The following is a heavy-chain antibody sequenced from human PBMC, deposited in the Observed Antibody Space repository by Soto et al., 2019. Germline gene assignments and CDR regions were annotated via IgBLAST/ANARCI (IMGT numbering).Heavy chain of an antibody. Sequence: SETLSLTCTVSGGSISSGDYYWSWIRQPPGKGLEWIGYIYYSGSTYYNPSLKSRVTISVDTSKNQFSLKLSSVTAADTAVYYCARGGIAAAAPPDYWGQGTLVTVSS. V-gene: IGHV4-30-4*01. CDR1: GGSISSGDYY. J-gene: IGHJ4*02. CDR3: ARGGIAAAAPPDY. CDR2: IYYSGST. D-gene: IGHD6-13*01.